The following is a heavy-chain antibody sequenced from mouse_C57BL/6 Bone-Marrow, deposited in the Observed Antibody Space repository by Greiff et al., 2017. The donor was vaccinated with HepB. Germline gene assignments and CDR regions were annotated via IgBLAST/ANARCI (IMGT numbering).Heavy chain of an antibody. CDR1: GFNIKDDY. CDR3: TTPDYAMDY. Sequence: VQLQQSGAELVRPGASVKLSCTASGFNIKDDYMHWVKQRPEQGLEWIGWIDPENGDTEYASKFQGKATITADTASNTAYLQLSSLTSEDTAVYYCTTPDYAMDYWGQGTSVTVSS. V-gene: IGHV14-4*01. J-gene: IGHJ4*01. CDR2: IDPENGDT.